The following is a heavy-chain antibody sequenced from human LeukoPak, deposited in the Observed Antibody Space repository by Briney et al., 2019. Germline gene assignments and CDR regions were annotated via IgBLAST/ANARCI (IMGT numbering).Heavy chain of an antibody. CDR2: IIPIFGTA. Sequence: ASVKVSCKASGGTFSSYAISWVRQAPGQGLEWMGGIIPIFGTANYAQKFRGRVTITADESTSTAYMELSSLRSEDTAVYYCARGYCSGGSCTHYYYYYMDVWGKGTTVTVSS. V-gene: IGHV1-69*01. J-gene: IGHJ6*03. D-gene: IGHD2-15*01. CDR3: ARGYCSGGSCTHYYYYYMDV. CDR1: GGTFSSYA.